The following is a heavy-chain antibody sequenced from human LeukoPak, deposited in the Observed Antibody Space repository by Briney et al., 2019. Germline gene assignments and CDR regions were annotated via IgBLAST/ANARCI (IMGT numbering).Heavy chain of an antibody. CDR3: ARGPRFCSSTSCYIFDI. V-gene: IGHV4-39*07. CDR1: GGSISSGSYY. J-gene: IGHJ3*02. Sequence: SETLSLTCTVSGGSISSGSYYWGWIRQPPGKGLEWIGSIYYSGSTYYNPSLKSRVTISVDTSKNQFSLKLSSVTAADTAVYYWARGPRFCSSTSCYIFDIWGQGTMVTVSS. CDR2: IYYSGST. D-gene: IGHD2-2*02.